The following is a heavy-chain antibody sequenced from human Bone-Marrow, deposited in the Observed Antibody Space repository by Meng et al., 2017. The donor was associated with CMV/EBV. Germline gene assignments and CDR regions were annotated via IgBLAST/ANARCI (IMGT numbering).Heavy chain of an antibody. D-gene: IGHD6-6*01. CDR2: ISSSGSTI. CDR1: GFTFSDYY. V-gene: IGHV3-11*01. J-gene: IGHJ4*02. Sequence: GESLKISCAASGFTFSDYYMSWIRQAPGKGLEWVSYISSSGSTIYYADSVRGRFTISRDNAKNSLYLQMNSLRAEDTAVYYCARGAARPFDYWGQGTLVTVSS. CDR3: ARGAARPFDY.